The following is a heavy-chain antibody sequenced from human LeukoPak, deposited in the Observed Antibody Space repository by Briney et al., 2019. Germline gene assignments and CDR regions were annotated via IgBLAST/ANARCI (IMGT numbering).Heavy chain of an antibody. D-gene: IGHD3-3*01. J-gene: IGHJ4*02. Sequence: GGSLRLSCAASGFTFSSYSMNWVRQAPGKGLEWVSSISSSSSYIYYADSAKGRFTISRDNAKNSLYLQMNSLRAEDTAVYYCARDLSASYDFWSGPPPYWGQGTLVTVSS. CDR1: GFTFSSYS. CDR3: ARDLSASYDFWSGPPPY. V-gene: IGHV3-21*01. CDR2: ISSSSSYI.